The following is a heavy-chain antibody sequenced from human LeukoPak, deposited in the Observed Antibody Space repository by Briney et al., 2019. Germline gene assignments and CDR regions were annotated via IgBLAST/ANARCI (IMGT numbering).Heavy chain of an antibody. Sequence: ETLSLTCTVSGGSISSSSYYWGWIRQPPGKGLEWVSSISSSSSYIYYADSVKGRFTISRDNAKNSLYLQMNSLRAEDTAVYYCARVSSVGSSEPELDYWGQGTLVTVSS. CDR3: ARVSSVGSSEPELDY. V-gene: IGHV3-21*01. CDR1: GGSISSSS. J-gene: IGHJ4*02. D-gene: IGHD6-6*01. CDR2: ISSSSSYI.